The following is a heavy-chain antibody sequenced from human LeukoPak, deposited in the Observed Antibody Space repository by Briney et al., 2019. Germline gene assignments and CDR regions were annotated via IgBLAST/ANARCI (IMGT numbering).Heavy chain of an antibody. Sequence: GGSLRLSCAPSGFTVSTNYMNWVRQAPGKGLEWVSVIYSGGSTYYADSVKGRFTISRDTSKNTLFLQMNSLRVEDTAGYYCSRDEWYGSVSFDIWGQGRRDTVSS. CDR1: GFTVSTNY. J-gene: IGHJ3*02. CDR3: SRDEWYGSVSFDI. CDR2: IYSGGST. V-gene: IGHV3-53*01. D-gene: IGHD3-10*01.